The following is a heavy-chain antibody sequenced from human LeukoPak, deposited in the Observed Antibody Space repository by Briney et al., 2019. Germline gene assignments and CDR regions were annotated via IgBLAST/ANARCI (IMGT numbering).Heavy chain of an antibody. CDR1: GGSFSGYY. CDR2: INHSGST. V-gene: IGHV4-34*01. Sequence: SETLSLTCAVYGGSFSGYYWSWIRQPPGKGLEWIGEINHSGSTNYNPSLKSRVTISVDTSKNQLSLKLNSVTAADTAVYYCARASFCSSTSCPIDYWGQGTLVTVSS. D-gene: IGHD2-2*01. J-gene: IGHJ4*02. CDR3: ARASFCSSTSCPIDY.